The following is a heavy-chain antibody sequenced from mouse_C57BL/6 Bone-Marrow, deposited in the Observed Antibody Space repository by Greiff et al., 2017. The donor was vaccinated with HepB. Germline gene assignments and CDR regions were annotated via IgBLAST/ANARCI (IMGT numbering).Heavy chain of an antibody. CDR2: ISSGGDYI. D-gene: IGHD1-1*01. CDR1: GFTFSSYA. J-gene: IGHJ3*01. V-gene: IGHV5-9-1*02. CDR3: TRSAIYYGSSPFAY. Sequence: EVQLQESGEGLVKPGGSLKLSCAASGFTFSSYAMSWVRQTPEKRLEWVAYISSGGDYIYYADTVKGRFTISRDNARNTLYLQMSSLKSEDTAMYYCTRSAIYYGSSPFAYWGQGTLVTVSA.